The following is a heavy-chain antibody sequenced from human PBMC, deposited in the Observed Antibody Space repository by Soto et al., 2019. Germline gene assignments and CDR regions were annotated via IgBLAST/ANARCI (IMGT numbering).Heavy chain of an antibody. D-gene: IGHD3-3*01. J-gene: IGHJ4*02. CDR2: INHSGST. Sequence: SETLSLTCAVYGGSFSGYYWSWICQPPGKGLEWIGEINHSGSTNYNPSLKSRVTISVDTSKNQFSLKLSSVTAADTAVYHCARGKSITIFGVVIIKGWYFDYWGQGTLVTVSS. CDR3: ARGKSITIFGVVIIKGWYFDY. V-gene: IGHV4-34*01. CDR1: GGSFSGYY.